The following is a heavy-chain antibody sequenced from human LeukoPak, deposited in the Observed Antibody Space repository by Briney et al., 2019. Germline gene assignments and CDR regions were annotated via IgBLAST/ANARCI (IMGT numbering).Heavy chain of an antibody. CDR3: ARGNYFDY. V-gene: IGHV3-74*01. CDR2: INGDGTST. Sequence: PGGSLRLSCAASGFTFSSHWMHWVRQAPGKGLVWVSLINGDGTSTNYADSVKGRFTISRNNAKNTLYLQMNSLRAEDTAVYYCARGNYFDYWGQRTLVTVSS. J-gene: IGHJ4*02. CDR1: GFTFSSHW.